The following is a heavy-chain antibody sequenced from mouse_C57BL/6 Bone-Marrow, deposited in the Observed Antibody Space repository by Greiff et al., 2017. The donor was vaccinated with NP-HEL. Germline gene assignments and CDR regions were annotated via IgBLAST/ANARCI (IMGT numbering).Heavy chain of an antibody. CDR1: GFTFSDYY. D-gene: IGHD2-1*01. Sequence: EVKLVESGGGLVQPGGSLKLSCAASGFTFSDYYMYWVRQTPEKRLEWVAYISNGGGSTYYPDTVKGRFTISRDNAKNTLYLQMSRLKSEDTAMYYCARRVYYGNYGFAYWGQGTLVTVSA. CDR3: ARRVYYGNYGFAY. V-gene: IGHV5-12*01. CDR2: ISNGGGST. J-gene: IGHJ3*01.